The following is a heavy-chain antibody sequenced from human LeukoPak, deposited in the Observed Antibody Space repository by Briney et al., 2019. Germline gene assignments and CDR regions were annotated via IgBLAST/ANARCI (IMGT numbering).Heavy chain of an antibody. D-gene: IGHD3-22*01. J-gene: IGHJ4*02. Sequence: GGTLRLSCAASGFTFSNYGLSWVRQAPGKGLEWVSTISGSGGNTYYADSVKGRFTISRDTSKNTLYLQMNSPRAEDTAVYYCAKDMYYDSSGPVFDYWGQGTLVTVSS. CDR3: AKDMYYDSSGPVFDY. CDR2: ISGSGGNT. V-gene: IGHV3-23*01. CDR1: GFTFSNYG.